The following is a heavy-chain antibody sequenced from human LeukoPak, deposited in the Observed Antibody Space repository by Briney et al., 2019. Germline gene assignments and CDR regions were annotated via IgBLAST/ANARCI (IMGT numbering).Heavy chain of an antibody. J-gene: IGHJ5*02. CDR3: ARGGTTPRGWFDP. CDR2: IIPIFGTA. D-gene: IGHD4-17*01. V-gene: IGHV1-69*06. CDR1: GGTFSSYA. Sequence: SVKVSCKASGGTFSSYAISWVRQAPGQGLEWMGGIIPIFGTANYAQKFQGRVTITADKSTSTVYMELSSLRSEDTAVYYCARGGTTPRGWFDPWGQGTLVTVSS.